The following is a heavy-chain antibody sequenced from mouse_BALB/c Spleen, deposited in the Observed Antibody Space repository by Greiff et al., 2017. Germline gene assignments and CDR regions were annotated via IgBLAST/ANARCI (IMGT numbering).Heavy chain of an antibody. CDR1: GYTFTSYW. D-gene: IGHD2-3*01. CDR3: ARLGDGYYDAMDY. V-gene: IGHV1S81*02. J-gene: IGHJ4*01. Sequence: QVQLQQPGAELVKPGASVKLSCKASGYTFTSYWMHWVKQRPGQGLEWIGEINPSNGRTNYNEKFKSKATLTVDKSSSTAYMQLSSLTSEDSAVYYCARLGDGYYDAMDYWGQGTSVTVAS. CDR2: INPSNGRT.